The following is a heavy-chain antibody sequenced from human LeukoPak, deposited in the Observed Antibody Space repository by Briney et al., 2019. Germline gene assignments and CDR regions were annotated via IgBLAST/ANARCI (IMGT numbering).Heavy chain of an antibody. CDR3: ARDREWELADVFDI. V-gene: IGHV3-7*01. J-gene: IGHJ3*02. Sequence: QPGGSLRLSCAASGFTFSSYEMNWVRQAPGKGLEWVANIKQDGSDKYCVDSVKGRFTISRDNAKNSLYLQMNSLRAEDTAVYYCARDREWELADVFDIWGQGTMVTVSS. CDR1: GFTFSSYE. D-gene: IGHD1-26*01. CDR2: IKQDGSDK.